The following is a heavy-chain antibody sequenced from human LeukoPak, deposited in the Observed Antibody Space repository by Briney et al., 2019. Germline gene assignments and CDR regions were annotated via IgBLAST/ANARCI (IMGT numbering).Heavy chain of an antibody. D-gene: IGHD3-22*01. CDR1: GYTLIKFS. J-gene: IGHJ4*02. V-gene: IGHV1-24*01. CDR2: FDYEAGGT. CDR3: ATGNYDSSGFDH. Sequence: ASVKVSCKVSGYTLIKFSIHWVRQAPGKGLEWMGGFDYEAGGTIYAQRSQGRVTMTEDTSTDTAHMELSSLRSEDTAVYYCATGNYDSSGFDHWGQGTQVAVSS.